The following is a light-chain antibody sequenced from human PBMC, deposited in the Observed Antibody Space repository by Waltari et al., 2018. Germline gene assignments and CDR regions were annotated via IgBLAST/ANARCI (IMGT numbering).Light chain of an antibody. CDR3: QEYNNWPRMYT. V-gene: IGKV3-15*01. CDR2: RAS. J-gene: IGKJ2*01. Sequence: EIVMTQSPAILSVSPGERATLSCGASQSVGSNLAWYQQKPGQAPRLLIYRASTRATNSPARFSGSVSGTEFNLTISSLQSEDFAVYYCQEYNNWPRMYTFGQGTKLEIK. CDR1: QSVGSN.